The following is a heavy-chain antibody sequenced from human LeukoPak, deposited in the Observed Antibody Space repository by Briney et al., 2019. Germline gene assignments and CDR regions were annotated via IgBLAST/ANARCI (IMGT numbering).Heavy chain of an antibody. CDR3: ARGYCSSTSCYMDV. Sequence: GASVKVSCKTSGYTFTNYGMHWVRQAPRQSPEWMGWINTGNGNTKSSQKFQDRVTLTRDTSASTAYMELNSLDSEDTAVYYCARGYCSSTSCYMDVWGQGTTVT. CDR1: GYTFTNYG. D-gene: IGHD2-2*01. V-gene: IGHV1-3*04. CDR2: INTGNGNT. J-gene: IGHJ6*02.